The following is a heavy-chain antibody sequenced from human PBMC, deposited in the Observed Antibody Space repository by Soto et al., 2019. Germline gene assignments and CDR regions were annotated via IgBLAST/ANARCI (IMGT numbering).Heavy chain of an antibody. D-gene: IGHD2-2*01. CDR2: IYPGDSDT. CDR3: ARHYCSSTSCYPVYYYYCDMDV. Sequence: GESLKISCKGSGYSFTSYWIGWVRQMPGKGLEWMGIIYPGDSDTRYSPSFQGQVTISADKSISTAYLQWSSLKASDTAMYYCARHYCSSTSCYPVYYYYCDMDVWGQGTTVTVSS. V-gene: IGHV5-51*01. CDR1: GYSFTSYW. J-gene: IGHJ6*02.